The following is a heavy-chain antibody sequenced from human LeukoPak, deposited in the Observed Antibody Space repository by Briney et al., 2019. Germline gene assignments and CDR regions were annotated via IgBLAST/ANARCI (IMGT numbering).Heavy chain of an antibody. V-gene: IGHV3-21*01. CDR2: ISSSSSYI. J-gene: IGHJ4*02. CDR3: ARDLGTPLPY. D-gene: IGHD7-27*01. Sequence: GRSLRLSCAASGFIFNDYAMHWVRQPPGKGLEWVSSISSSSSYIYYADSVKGRLTISRDNAKNSLYLQMNSLRAEDTAVYYCARDLGTPLPYWGQGTLVTVSS. CDR1: GFIFNDYA.